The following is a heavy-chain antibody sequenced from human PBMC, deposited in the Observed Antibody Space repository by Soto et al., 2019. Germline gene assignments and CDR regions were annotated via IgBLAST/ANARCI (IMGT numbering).Heavy chain of an antibody. V-gene: IGHV4-4*02. J-gene: IGHJ6*02. Sequence: QVQLQESGPGLVKPSGTLSLTCAVSGGSISSSNWWSWVRQPPGKGLEWIGEIYHSGSTNYNPSLKSRVTISVDKSKNQFALKLSSVTAADTAVYYCARHQYYLRFGEPYYYGMDVWGQGTTVTVSS. D-gene: IGHD3-10*01. CDR1: GGSISSSNW. CDR3: ARHQYYLRFGEPYYYGMDV. CDR2: IYHSGST.